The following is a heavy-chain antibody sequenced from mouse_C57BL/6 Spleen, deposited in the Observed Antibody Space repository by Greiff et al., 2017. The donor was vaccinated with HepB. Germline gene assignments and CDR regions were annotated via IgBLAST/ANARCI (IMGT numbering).Heavy chain of an antibody. D-gene: IGHD1-1*01. J-gene: IGHJ1*03. CDR3: VAAGGSYWYFDV. Sequence: QVQLQQPGAELVKPGASVKLSCKASGYTFTSYWMHWVKQRPGQGLEWIGMIHPNSGSTNYNEKFKSKATLTVDNTSSTAYMQLSSLTSEDSAVYYCVAAGGSYWYFDVWGTGTTVTVSS. CDR2: IHPNSGST. V-gene: IGHV1-64*01. CDR1: GYTFTSYW.